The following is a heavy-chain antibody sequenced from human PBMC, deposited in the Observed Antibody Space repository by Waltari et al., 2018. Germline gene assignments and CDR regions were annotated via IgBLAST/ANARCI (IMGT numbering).Heavy chain of an antibody. D-gene: IGHD2-2*01. CDR2: INYDGSQK. V-gene: IGHV3-7*01. Sequence: EVLLVESGGGLVQPGGSLRLSWGASGFAFSRYWMGWVRQTPGKGLEWVANINYDGSQKYYVDSVKGRFTISRDNAKNSVYLQMNSLRVEDTAVYYCAKSRGFEYWGQGTLITVSS. CDR3: AKSRGFEY. CDR1: GFAFSRYW. J-gene: IGHJ4*02.